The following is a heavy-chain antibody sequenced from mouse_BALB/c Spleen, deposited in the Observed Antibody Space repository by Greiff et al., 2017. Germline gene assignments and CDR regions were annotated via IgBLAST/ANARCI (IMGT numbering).Heavy chain of an antibody. CDR3: ARSDYYGSSFAY. CDR1: GDSITSGY. V-gene: IGHV3-8*02. J-gene: IGHJ3*01. Sequence: EVHLVESGPSLVKPSQTLSLTCSVTGDSITSGYWNWIRKFPGNKLEYMGYISYSGSTYYNPSLKSRISITRDTSKNQYYLQLNSVTTEDTATYYCARSDYYGSSFAYWGQGTLVTVSA. D-gene: IGHD1-1*01. CDR2: ISYSGST.